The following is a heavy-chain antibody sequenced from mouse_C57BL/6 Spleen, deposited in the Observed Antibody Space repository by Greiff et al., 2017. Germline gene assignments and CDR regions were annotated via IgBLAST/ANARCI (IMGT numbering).Heavy chain of an antibody. D-gene: IGHD2-5*01. CDR1: GFSLTSYG. Sequence: VKLQQSGPGLVQPSQSLSITCTVSGFSLTSYGVHWVRQSPGKGLEWLGVIWSGGSTDYNAAFISRLSISKDNSKSQVFFKMNSLQADDTAIYYCARNYYSNYGGYFDVWGTGTTVTVSS. CDR3: ARNYYSNYGGYFDV. V-gene: IGHV2-2*01. CDR2: IWSGGST. J-gene: IGHJ1*03.